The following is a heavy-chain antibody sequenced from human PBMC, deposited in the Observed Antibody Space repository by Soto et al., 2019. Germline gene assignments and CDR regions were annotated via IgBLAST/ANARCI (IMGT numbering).Heavy chain of an antibody. CDR1: GGSISSGGYS. CDR2: IYHGAST. CDR3: ARGHPTAFDP. V-gene: IGHV4-30-2*01. Sequence: PSETLSLTCAVSGGSISSGGYSWTWIRQPPGKGLEWIGYIYHGASTYYNPSLKSRVTISVDRSKNQFSLKLSSVTAADTAVYYCARGHPTAFDPWGQGTLVTVSS. J-gene: IGHJ5*02. D-gene: IGHD4-17*01.